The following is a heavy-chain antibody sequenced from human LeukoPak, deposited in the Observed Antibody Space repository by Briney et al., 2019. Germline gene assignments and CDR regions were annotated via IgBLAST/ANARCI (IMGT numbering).Heavy chain of an antibody. V-gene: IGHV4-34*01. CDR2: INHSGST. CDR1: GGSFSGYY. D-gene: IGHD4-17*01. CDR3: ARSDYGDYEGQYYFDY. Sequence: SETLSLTCTVHGGSFSGYYWSWIRQPPGKGLEWIGEINHSGSTNYNPSLKSRVTISVDISKNQFSLELSSVTAADTAVYYCARSDYGDYEGQYYFDYWGQGTLVTVSS. J-gene: IGHJ4*02.